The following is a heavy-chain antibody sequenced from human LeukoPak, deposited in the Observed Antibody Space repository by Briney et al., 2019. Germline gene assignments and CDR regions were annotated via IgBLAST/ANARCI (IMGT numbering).Heavy chain of an antibody. CDR1: GFTFSSYW. Sequence: GGSLRLSCAASGFTFSSYWMSWVRQAPGKGLEWVANIKLDGSEKYYVDSVKGRFTISRDNAKKSLYLQMNSLRADDAAVYYCAKRRGLELTYYYHMDVWGKGTTVTVSS. D-gene: IGHD1-7*01. CDR2: IKLDGSEK. CDR3: AKRRGLELTYYYHMDV. V-gene: IGHV3-7*03. J-gene: IGHJ6*03.